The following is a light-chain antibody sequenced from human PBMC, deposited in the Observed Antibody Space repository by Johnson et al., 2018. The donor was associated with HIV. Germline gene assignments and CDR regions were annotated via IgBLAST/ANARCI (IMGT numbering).Light chain of an antibody. CDR3: GTWDTSLTTGGV. V-gene: IGLV1-51*02. J-gene: IGLJ1*01. CDR2: END. Sequence: QSVLTQPPSLSAAPGQKVTISCSGSSSDIGNNYVSWFQQLPGTAPKLLICENDKRPSGIPDRFSGSKSGTSATLGIAGLQTGDEADYYCGTWDTSLTTGGVFGTGTKVTVL. CDR1: SSDIGNNY.